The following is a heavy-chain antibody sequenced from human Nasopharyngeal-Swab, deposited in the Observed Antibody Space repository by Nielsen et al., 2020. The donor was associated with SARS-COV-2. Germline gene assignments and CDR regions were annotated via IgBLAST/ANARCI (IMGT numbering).Heavy chain of an antibody. J-gene: IGHJ2*01. CDR1: GFTISSYD. D-gene: IGHD2-15*01. CDR2: IGTAGDP. Sequence: GESLKISCAASGFTISSYDMHWVRQATGKGLEWVSAIGTAGDPYYPGSVKGRFTISRENAKHSLYLQMNSLRAGDTAVYYCARGEATRNSWYFDLWGRGTLVTVSS. CDR3: ARGEATRNSWYFDL. V-gene: IGHV3-13*05.